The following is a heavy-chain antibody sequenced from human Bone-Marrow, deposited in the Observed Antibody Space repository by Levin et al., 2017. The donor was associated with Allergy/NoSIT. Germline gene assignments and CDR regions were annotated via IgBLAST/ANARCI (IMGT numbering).Heavy chain of an antibody. D-gene: IGHD6-19*01. CDR1: GDSVSSNDAA. CDR2: TYYRSKWYH. Sequence: QTLSLTCAVSGDSVSSNDAAWNWIRQSPSRGLEWLGRTYYRSKWYHDYAASVKSRMSINPDTSKNQFSLQLNSVTPEDTAVYHCARAPIAVPGTWYFDHWGQGVPVTVSS. V-gene: IGHV6-1*01. J-gene: IGHJ4*02. CDR3: ARAPIAVPGTWYFDH.